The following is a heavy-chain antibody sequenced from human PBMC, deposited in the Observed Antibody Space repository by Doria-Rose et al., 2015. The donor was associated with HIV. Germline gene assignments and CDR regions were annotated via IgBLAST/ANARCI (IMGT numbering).Heavy chain of an antibody. V-gene: IGHV1-18*04. CDR3: ARDALGATPFDS. CDR2: IGVYNGNT. D-gene: IGHD1-26*01. J-gene: IGHJ5*01. CDR1: GYTFTSYG. Sequence: QVQLVESGPEVKKPGASVKVSCTASGYTFTSYGISWVRQAPGLGPEWIGWIGVYNGNTIYAQTLQGRVTMTTDTSTSTAYVELRSLRSDDTAVYYCARDALGATPFDSWGQGTLVTVS.